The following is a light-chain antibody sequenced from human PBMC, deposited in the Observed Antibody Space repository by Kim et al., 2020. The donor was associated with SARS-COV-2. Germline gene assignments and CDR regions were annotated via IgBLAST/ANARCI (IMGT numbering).Light chain of an antibody. CDR3: QVWDSGVV. CDR1: NIGSKS. Sequence: VSVAPGKTTRITGGGNNIGSKSVPWYQQKPGQAPGLVIYDDSDRPSGIPERFSGSNSGNTATLTISRVEAGDEADYYCQVWDSGVVFGGGTQLTVL. J-gene: IGLJ2*01. V-gene: IGLV3-21*03. CDR2: DDS.